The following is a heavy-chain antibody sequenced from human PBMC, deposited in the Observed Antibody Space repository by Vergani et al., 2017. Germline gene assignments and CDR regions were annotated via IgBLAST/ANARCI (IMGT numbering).Heavy chain of an antibody. Sequence: EVQLVETGGGLIQPGGSLRLSCAASGFTVSSNYMSWVRQAPGKGLEWVSVIYSGGSTYYADSVKGRFTISRDNSKNTLYLQMNSLRAEDTAVYYCARNKKGEAFDIWGRGTMVTVSS. V-gene: IGHV3-53*02. J-gene: IGHJ3*02. CDR1: GFTVSSNY. D-gene: IGHD3-16*01. CDR3: ARNKKGEAFDI. CDR2: IYSGGST.